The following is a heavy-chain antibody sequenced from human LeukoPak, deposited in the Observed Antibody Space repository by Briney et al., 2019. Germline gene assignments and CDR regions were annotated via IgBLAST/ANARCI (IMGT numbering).Heavy chain of an antibody. V-gene: IGHV6-1*01. J-gene: IGHJ4*02. D-gene: IGHD6-13*01. CDR1: GDSVSSNNAA. CDR2: TYHRSTWYD. Sequence: SQTLSLTCAISGDSVSSNNAAWNWIRQSPSRGLEWLGRTYHRSTWYDDYVVSVRSRLTITRDISKNQVSLQLNSVTPEDTAVYYCTREVAGTGGFDYWGQGITVTVSS. CDR3: TREVAGTGGFDY.